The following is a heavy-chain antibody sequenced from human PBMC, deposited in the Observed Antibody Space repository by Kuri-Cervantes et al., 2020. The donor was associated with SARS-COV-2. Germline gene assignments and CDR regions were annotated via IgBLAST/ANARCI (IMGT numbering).Heavy chain of an antibody. CDR3: TTLIDY. V-gene: IGHV3-73*01. Sequence: ESLKISCEVSGFLFSDSAIHWVRQASGKGLEWVGRVRGKANNYATAYAVSVKGRFTISRDDSKNMAYLQMNSLKTEDTAVYYCTTLIDYWGQGALVTVSS. CDR1: GFLFSDSA. CDR2: VRGKANNYAT. J-gene: IGHJ4*02.